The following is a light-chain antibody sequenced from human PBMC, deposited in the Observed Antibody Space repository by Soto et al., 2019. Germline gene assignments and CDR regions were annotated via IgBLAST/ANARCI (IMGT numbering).Light chain of an antibody. Sequence: EIVLTQSPATLSLSPGERASLSCRARHSAISNLAWYQQKPGQAPRLLIYGASSRAAGIPARFSGSGSGTEFTLTISRLQSEDFAVYYCQQYNSSPPFTFGPGTKVDIK. V-gene: IGKV3-15*01. CDR3: QQYNSSPPFT. J-gene: IGKJ3*01. CDR2: GAS. CDR1: HSAISN.